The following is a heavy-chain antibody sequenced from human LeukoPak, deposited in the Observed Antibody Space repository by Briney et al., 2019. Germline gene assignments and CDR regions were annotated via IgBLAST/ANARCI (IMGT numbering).Heavy chain of an antibody. CDR2: ISGGSGSSSYI. CDR3: ARASGGVSGYDLYYLDY. Sequence: GGSLRLSCVASGFTFDDYAMHWVRQAPGKGLEWVSCISGGSGSSSYIYYADSVKGRFTISRDNAKNSLYLQMSSLRAEDTAVYYCARASGGVSGYDLYYLDYWGQGTLVTVSS. V-gene: IGHV3-21*01. CDR1: GFTFDDYA. D-gene: IGHD5-12*01. J-gene: IGHJ4*02.